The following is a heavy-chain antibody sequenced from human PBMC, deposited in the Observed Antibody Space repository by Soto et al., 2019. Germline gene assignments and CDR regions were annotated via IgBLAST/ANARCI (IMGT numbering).Heavy chain of an antibody. V-gene: IGHV3-33*01. J-gene: IGHJ6*02. CDR2: IWYDGSNK. Sequence: GGSLRLSCAASGFTFSSYGMHWVRQAPGKGLEWVAVIWYDGSNKYYADSVKGRFTISRDNSKNTLYLQMNSPGAEDTAVYYCARGMITFGGVVLKPRDYYYCGMDVWGQGTTVTVSS. CDR1: GFTFSSYG. CDR3: ARGMITFGGVVLKPRDYYYCGMDV. D-gene: IGHD3-16*01.